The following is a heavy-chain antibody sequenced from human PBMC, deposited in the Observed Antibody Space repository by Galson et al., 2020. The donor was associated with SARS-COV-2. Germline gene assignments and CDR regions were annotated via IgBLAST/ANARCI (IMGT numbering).Heavy chain of an antibody. CDR1: GFSFSYNA. CDR2: ISYDGSNK. V-gene: IGHV3-30-3*01. CDR3: ASSGSGTYVGQFDY. D-gene: IGHD1-26*01. Sequence: GGSLRLSCAASGFSFSYNALHWVRQAPGKGLEWVTVISYDGSNKYYADSVKGRFTISRDNSKNTLYLQMNSLRIEDTAVYFCASSGSGTYVGQFDYWGQGALVTVSS. J-gene: IGHJ4*02.